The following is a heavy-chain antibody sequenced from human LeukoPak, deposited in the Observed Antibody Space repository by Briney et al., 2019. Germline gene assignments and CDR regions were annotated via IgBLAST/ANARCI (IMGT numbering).Heavy chain of an antibody. Sequence: PGGSLRLSCAASGFTFSSYGMHWVRQAPGKGLEWVAFIRYDGSNKYYADSVKGRFTISRDNSKNTLYLQMNSLRAEDTAVYYCAKASTIAAGGGVDYWGQGTLVTVSS. CDR3: AKASTIAAGGGVDY. V-gene: IGHV3-30*02. CDR1: GFTFSSYG. J-gene: IGHJ4*02. D-gene: IGHD6-13*01. CDR2: IRYDGSNK.